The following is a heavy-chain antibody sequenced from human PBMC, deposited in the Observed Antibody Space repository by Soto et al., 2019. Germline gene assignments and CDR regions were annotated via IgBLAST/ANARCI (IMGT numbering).Heavy chain of an antibody. D-gene: IGHD2-15*01. J-gene: IGHJ6*02. V-gene: IGHV3-15*07. CDR2: IKSKTDGGTT. Sequence: GGSLRLSCAASGFTFSNAWMNWVRQAPGKGLEWVGRIKSKTDGGTTDYAAPVKGRFTISRDDSKNTLYLQMNSLKTEDTAVYYCTTGGYCSGEHYYYYYGMDVWGQGTTVTVSS. CDR3: TTGGYCSGEHYYYYYGMDV. CDR1: GFTFSNAW.